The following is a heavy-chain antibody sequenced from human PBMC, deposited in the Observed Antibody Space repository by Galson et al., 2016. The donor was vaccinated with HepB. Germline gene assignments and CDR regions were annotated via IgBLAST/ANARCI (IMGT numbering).Heavy chain of an antibody. CDR2: INHVGGT. CDR1: GGSFSGFY. CDR3: ARGRRWQQSDKGSYLYY. D-gene: IGHD5-24*01. J-gene: IGHJ4*02. V-gene: IGHV4-34*01. Sequence: LTCAASGGSFSGFYWSWIRQSPGGGLEWIGEINHVGGTIYAPSLKSRFTMSVETSKNLVSLTLKSVTAPDTAVYYCARGRRWQQSDKGSYLYYWGQGTQVTVSS.